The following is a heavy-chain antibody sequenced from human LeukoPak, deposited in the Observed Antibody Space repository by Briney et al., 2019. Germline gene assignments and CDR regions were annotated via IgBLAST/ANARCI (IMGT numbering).Heavy chain of an antibody. J-gene: IGHJ4*02. V-gene: IGHV4-34*01. CDR1: GGSFSGYY. D-gene: IGHD3-22*01. CDR3: ARVWNYYDSSGCQAFDY. Sequence: PSETLSLTCAVYGGSFSGYYWSWIRQPPGKGLEWIGEINHSGCTNYNPSLKSRVTISVDTSKNQFSLKLSSVTAADTAVYYCARVWNYYDSSGCQAFDYWGQGTLVTVSS. CDR2: INHSGCT.